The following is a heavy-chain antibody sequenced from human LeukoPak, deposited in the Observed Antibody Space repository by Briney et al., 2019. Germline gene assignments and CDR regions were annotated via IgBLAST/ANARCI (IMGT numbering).Heavy chain of an antibody. Sequence: GGSLRLSCAASGFTLNNYWMGWVRQAPGRGPEWVANINQDGSEKYYVDSVKGRFTISRDNAKNSVYLQMNSLRAEDTAVYYCARDTRGPFDYWGQGTLVTVSS. CDR1: GFTLNNYW. J-gene: IGHJ4*02. V-gene: IGHV3-7*01. D-gene: IGHD3-10*01. CDR2: INQDGSEK. CDR3: ARDTRGPFDY.